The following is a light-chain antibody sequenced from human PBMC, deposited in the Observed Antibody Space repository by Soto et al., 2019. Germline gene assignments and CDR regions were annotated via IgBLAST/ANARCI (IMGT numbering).Light chain of an antibody. CDR1: QNIRSN. V-gene: IGKV3-15*01. Sequence: EIVMTQSPATLSVSPGERATLSCRASQNIRSNLAWYQQTPGQPPTLLVSDASTRARNIPARFNGSGSGTEFTLAISSLQSEDFAVYYCHQYNTWPLTFGGGTK. CDR3: HQYNTWPLT. CDR2: DAS. J-gene: IGKJ4*01.